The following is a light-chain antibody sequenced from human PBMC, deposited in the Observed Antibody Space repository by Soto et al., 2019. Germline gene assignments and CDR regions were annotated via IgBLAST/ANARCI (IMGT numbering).Light chain of an antibody. CDR3: SSHGGSTPSYV. J-gene: IGLJ1*01. Sequence: QSALTQPASLSGSPGQSITISCTGTSSDVGAYNFVSWYQQHPGKAPKLIIHEVSNRPSGVSNRFSGSKSGNTASLTISGLQAEDDADYYCSSHGGSTPSYVFGSGTKVTVL. CDR2: EVS. CDR1: SSDVGAYNF. V-gene: IGLV2-14*01.